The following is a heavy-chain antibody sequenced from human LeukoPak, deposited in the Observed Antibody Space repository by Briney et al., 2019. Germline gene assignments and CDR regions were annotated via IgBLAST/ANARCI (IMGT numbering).Heavy chain of an antibody. CDR3: ARAYGGNSVDY. CDR1: GFTFSSYW. CDR2: ISSSSSYI. V-gene: IGHV3-21*01. D-gene: IGHD4-23*01. Sequence: GGSLRLSCAASGFTFSSYWMSWVRQAPGKGLEWVSSISSSSSYIYYADSVKGRFTISRDNAKNSLYLQMNSLRAEDTAVYYCARAYGGNSVDYWGQGTLVTVSS. J-gene: IGHJ4*02.